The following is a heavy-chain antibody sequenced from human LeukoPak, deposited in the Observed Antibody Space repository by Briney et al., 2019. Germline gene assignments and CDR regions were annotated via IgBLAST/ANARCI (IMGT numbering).Heavy chain of an antibody. CDR1: GFTFGDYA. CDR3: TRVWLQYFDY. V-gene: IGHV3-49*04. Sequence: GGSLRLSCTASGFTFGDYAMSWVRQAPGKGLEWVGFIRSKVYGGTIEYAASVKGRFTISRDDSKSIAYLQMNSLKTEDTAVYYCTRVWLQYFDYWGQGTLVTVSS. CDR2: IRSKVYGGTI. D-gene: IGHD5-24*01. J-gene: IGHJ4*02.